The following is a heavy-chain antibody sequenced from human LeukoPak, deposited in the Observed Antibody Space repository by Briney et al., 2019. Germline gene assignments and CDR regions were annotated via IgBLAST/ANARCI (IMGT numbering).Heavy chain of an antibody. Sequence: ASVKVSCKASGYTFTSYDINWVRQATGQGLEWMGWMNPNSGNTGYAQKFQGRVTITRNTSISTAYMELSSLRSEDTAVYYCARVQGRQPYYYMDVWGKGTTVTVSS. CDR1: GYTFTSYD. D-gene: IGHD1-1*01. CDR3: ARVQGRQPYYYMDV. CDR2: MNPNSGNT. V-gene: IGHV1-8*03. J-gene: IGHJ6*03.